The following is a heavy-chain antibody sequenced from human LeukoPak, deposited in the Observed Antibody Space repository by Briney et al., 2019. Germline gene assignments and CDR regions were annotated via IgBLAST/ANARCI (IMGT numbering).Heavy chain of an antibody. Sequence: GGSLRLSCAASGFTFSRFWMHWVRQPPGKGLVWVSRIDTGGSTTTYADSVKGRFTISRDNAKNTVYLQINSLRAEDTAVYYCATLNSFGNHYWGQGVLVTVSS. J-gene: IGHJ4*02. CDR2: IDTGGSTT. CDR3: ATLNSFGNHY. V-gene: IGHV3-74*01. CDR1: GFTFSRFW. D-gene: IGHD4-23*01.